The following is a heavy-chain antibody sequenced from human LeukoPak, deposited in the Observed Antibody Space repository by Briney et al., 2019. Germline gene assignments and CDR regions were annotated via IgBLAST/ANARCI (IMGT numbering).Heavy chain of an antibody. D-gene: IGHD3-3*01. CDR3: ARVKRDFWSGHIHYDY. J-gene: IGHJ4*02. CDR2: IYSGGST. CDR1: GFTVSSNY. Sequence: AGGSLRLSCAASGFTVSSNYMSWVRQAPGKGLEWVSVIYSGGSTYYADSVKGRFTISRDNSKNSLYLQMNSLRAGDTAVYYCARVKRDFWSGHIHYDYWGQGTLVTVSS. V-gene: IGHV3-66*01.